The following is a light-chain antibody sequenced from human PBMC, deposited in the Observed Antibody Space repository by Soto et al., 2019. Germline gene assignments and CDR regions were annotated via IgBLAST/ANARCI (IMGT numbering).Light chain of an antibody. CDR1: QTMSTW. CDR3: QRYDGY. CDR2: DAS. J-gene: IGKJ2*01. Sequence: DSQMTQSPSTLSASVGDRVTITCRASQTMSTWLAWYQQKPGKAPKLLIYDASSLRSGVPSRFSGSGSGTEFTLTINSRQPDDFATYYCQRYDGYFGQGTKLEIK. V-gene: IGKV1-5*01.